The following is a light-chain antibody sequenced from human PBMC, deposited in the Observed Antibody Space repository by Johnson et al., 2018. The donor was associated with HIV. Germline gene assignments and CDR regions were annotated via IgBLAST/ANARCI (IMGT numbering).Light chain of an antibody. Sequence: QSVLTQPPSVSAAPGQKVTISCSGSSSNIGNNYVSWYQQLPGTAPKLLIYDNNKRPSGIPDRFSGSKSGTSATLGITALQPGDEADYYCGTWDSSLSAGWVFGTGTKVTVL. CDR2: DNN. CDR1: SSNIGNNY. V-gene: IGLV1-51*01. J-gene: IGLJ1*01. CDR3: GTWDSSLSAGWV.